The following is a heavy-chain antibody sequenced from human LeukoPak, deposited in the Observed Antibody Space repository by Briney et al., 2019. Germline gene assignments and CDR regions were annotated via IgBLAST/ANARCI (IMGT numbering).Heavy chain of an antibody. Sequence: PGGSLRLSCAASGFTFSSYAMSWVRQAPGKGLEWVSAISGSGGSTYYADSVKGRFTISRDNSKNTLYLQMNSLRVEDTAVYYCARDQPYYYDTSSYYYFFDSWGQGTLVTVSS. CDR1: GFTFSSYA. V-gene: IGHV3-23*01. CDR2: ISGSGGST. J-gene: IGHJ4*02. D-gene: IGHD3-22*01. CDR3: ARDQPYYYDTSSYYYFFDS.